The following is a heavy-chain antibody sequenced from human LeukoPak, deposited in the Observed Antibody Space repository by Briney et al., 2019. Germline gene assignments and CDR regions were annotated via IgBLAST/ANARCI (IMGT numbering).Heavy chain of an antibody. Sequence: ASVKVSCKASGYTFTGYYMHWVRQAPGQGLEWMGWINPNSGGTNYAQKFQGRVTMTRDTSISTAYMELSRLRSDDTAVYYCARDHTSYHGSDTGDYWGQGTLVTVSS. J-gene: IGHJ4*02. CDR1: GYTFTGYY. CDR3: ARDHTSYHGSDTGDY. CDR2: INPNSGGT. D-gene: IGHD3-10*01. V-gene: IGHV1-2*02.